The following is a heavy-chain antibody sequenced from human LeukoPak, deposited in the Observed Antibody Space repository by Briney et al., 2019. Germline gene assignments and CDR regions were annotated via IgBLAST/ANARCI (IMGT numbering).Heavy chain of an antibody. CDR2: INHSGST. D-gene: IGHD4-17*01. CDR3: ARSATVRNYYYCYGMDV. CDR1: GGSFSGYY. Sequence: PSETLSLTCAVYGGSFSGYYWSWIRQPPGKGLEWIGEINHSGSTNYNPSLKSRVTISVDTSKNQFSLKLSSVTAADTAVYYCARSATVRNYYYCYGMDVWGQGTTVTVSS. J-gene: IGHJ6*02. V-gene: IGHV4-34*01.